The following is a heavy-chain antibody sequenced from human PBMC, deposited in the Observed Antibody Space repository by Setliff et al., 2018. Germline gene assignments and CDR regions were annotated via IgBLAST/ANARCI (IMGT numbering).Heavy chain of an antibody. CDR3: AASVGGAPYYYGLDV. D-gene: IGHD2-15*01. J-gene: IGHJ6*02. V-gene: IGHV1-18*01. CDR2: ISPHNGKT. CDR1: GYIFTDYG. Sequence: ASVKVSCKASGYIFTDYGVSWVRQAPGQGLEWVGWISPHNGKTYYAPKFQDRITMTTDTSTSTAYLEFKSLTSEDTALYSCAASVGGAPYYYGLDVWGQGTTVTVSS.